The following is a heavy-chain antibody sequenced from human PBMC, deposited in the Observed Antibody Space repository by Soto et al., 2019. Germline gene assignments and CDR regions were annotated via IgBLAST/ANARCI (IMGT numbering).Heavy chain of an antibody. CDR3: ARELNTDSSAYYSSDY. V-gene: IGHV1-18*01. D-gene: IGHD3-22*01. Sequence: GASVKVSCKTSGYTFTAYGLAWLRQAPGQRPEWMGWVSTNNADTNYAQKFQGRVTMTTDRSTNTTYMELRSLRSDDTAVYYCARELNTDSSAYYSSDYWGQGTLVTVSS. J-gene: IGHJ4*02. CDR1: GYTFTAYG. CDR2: VSTNNADT.